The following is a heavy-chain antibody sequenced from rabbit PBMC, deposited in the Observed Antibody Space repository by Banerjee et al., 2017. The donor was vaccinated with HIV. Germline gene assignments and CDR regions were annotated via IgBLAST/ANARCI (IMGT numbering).Heavy chain of an antibody. CDR2: IDSGSSGST. Sequence: QSLEESGGDLVKPGASLTLTCTASGFSFSSGYDMCWVRQAPGKGLEWIGCIDSGSSGSTWYASWAKGRFTISKTSSTTVTLQMTSLTAADTATYFCARGGISYFDLWGQGTLVTVS. CDR3: ARGGISYFDL. V-gene: IGHV1S40*01. CDR1: GFSFSSGYD. D-gene: IGHD1-1*01. J-gene: IGHJ4*01.